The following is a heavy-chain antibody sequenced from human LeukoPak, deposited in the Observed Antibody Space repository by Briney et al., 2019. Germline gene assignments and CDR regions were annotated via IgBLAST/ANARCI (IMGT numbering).Heavy chain of an antibody. D-gene: IGHD6-19*01. Sequence: SETLSLTCSVSGGSISGYYWSWIRQPPGKGLEWIGYIHYSGSTHYNPSLKSRVTISVDTSKNQFSLKLSSVTAADTAVYFCARTQEAGYSSGRYDSYYHYYMDVWGKGTTVTIS. CDR1: GGSISGYY. CDR3: ARTQEAGYSSGRYDSYYHYYMDV. J-gene: IGHJ6*03. V-gene: IGHV4-59*01. CDR2: IHYSGST.